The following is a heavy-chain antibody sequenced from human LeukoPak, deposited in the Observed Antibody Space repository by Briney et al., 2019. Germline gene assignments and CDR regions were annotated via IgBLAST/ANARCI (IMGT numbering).Heavy chain of an antibody. CDR1: GGSFSGYY. CDR3: AKMSSSSSGGYYYYMDV. V-gene: IGHV4-34*01. J-gene: IGHJ6*03. Sequence: PSETLSLTCAVHGGSFSGYYWSWIRQPPGKGLEWIGGINHSGSTNYNPSPKSRVTISVDTSKNQFSLKLSSVTAADTAVYYCAKMSSSSSGGYYYYMDVWGKGTTVTVSS. CDR2: INHSGST. D-gene: IGHD6-6*01.